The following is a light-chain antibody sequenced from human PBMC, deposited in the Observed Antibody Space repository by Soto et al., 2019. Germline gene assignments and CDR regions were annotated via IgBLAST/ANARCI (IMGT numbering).Light chain of an antibody. Sequence: QYALTQPASVSGSPGQSITISCTGTSSDVGGYNYVSWYQQHPGKAPKLMIYEVSNRPSGVSNRFSGSKSGNTASLTISGLQAEDEADYYCSSYTSSSTLEVFGTGTKLTVL. CDR3: SSYTSSSTLEV. CDR1: SSDVGGYNY. V-gene: IGLV2-14*01. J-gene: IGLJ1*01. CDR2: EVS.